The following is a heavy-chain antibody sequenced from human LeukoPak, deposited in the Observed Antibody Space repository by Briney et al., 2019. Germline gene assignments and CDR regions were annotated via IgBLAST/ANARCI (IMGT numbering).Heavy chain of an antibody. J-gene: IGHJ4*02. Sequence: GGSLRLSCAASGFTFSNYAMSWVRQAPGKGLEWVSSISSSGGGGSTYYADSVRGRLTISRDNSKNTLLLQVDSPRADDTAVYYCAKTHSASWSPFDSWGQGTLVTVSS. CDR3: AKTHSASWSPFDS. V-gene: IGHV3-23*01. D-gene: IGHD6-13*01. CDR2: ISSSGGGGST. CDR1: GFTFSNYA.